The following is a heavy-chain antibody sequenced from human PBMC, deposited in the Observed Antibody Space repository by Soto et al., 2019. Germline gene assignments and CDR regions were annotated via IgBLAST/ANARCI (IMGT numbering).Heavy chain of an antibody. Sequence: GASVKVSCKASGYTFTSYGISWVRQAPGQGLEWMGWISAYNGNTKYSQKFQGRVTITRDTSAGTAYMELSSLRSEDTAVYYCARVRNRHRPYYYYGMDVWGQGTTVTVS. CDR2: ISAYNGNT. V-gene: IGHV1-18*01. J-gene: IGHJ6*02. CDR3: ARVRNRHRPYYYYGMDV. D-gene: IGHD4-4*01. CDR1: GYTFTSYG.